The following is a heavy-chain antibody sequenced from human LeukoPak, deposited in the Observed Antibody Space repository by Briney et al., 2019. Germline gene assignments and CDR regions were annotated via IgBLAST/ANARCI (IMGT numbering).Heavy chain of an antibody. J-gene: IGHJ6*03. CDR2: ISAYNGNT. CDR3: ARVAYYFYMDV. Sequence: ASVTVSCKASGYTFTSYGISWVRQAPGQGREWMGWISAYNGNTNYAQKLQGRVTMTTDPSTSTAYMELRSLRSDDTAVYYCARVAYYFYMDVWGKGTTVTVSS. CDR1: GYTFTSYG. V-gene: IGHV1-18*01.